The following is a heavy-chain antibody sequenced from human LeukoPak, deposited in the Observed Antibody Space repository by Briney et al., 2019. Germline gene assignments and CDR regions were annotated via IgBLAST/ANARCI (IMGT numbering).Heavy chain of an antibody. Sequence: SETLSLTCAVYGGSFSGYYWSWIRQPPGKGLEWIGEINHSGGTNYNPSLKSRVTISVDTSKNQFSLKLSSVTAADTAVYYCARTNSGWYFLTTIEDRRYFDYWGQGTLVTVSS. CDR1: GGSFSGYY. V-gene: IGHV4-34*01. D-gene: IGHD6-19*01. J-gene: IGHJ4*02. CDR2: INHSGGT. CDR3: ARTNSGWYFLTTIEDRRYFDY.